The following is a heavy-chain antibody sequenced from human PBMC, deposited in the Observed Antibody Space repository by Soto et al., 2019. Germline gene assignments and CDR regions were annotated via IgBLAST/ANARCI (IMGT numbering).Heavy chain of an antibody. Sequence: SVKVSCKASGGTFSSYAISWVRQAPGQGLEWMGGIIPSVGTTNYAQKFQGRVTMTADASTSTAYMELSSLRSEDTAVYYCARESAGRDEFESSGDFDYWGQGTLVTVSS. CDR3: ARESAGRDEFESSGDFDY. CDR2: IIPSVGTT. D-gene: IGHD3-22*01. CDR1: GGTFSSYA. V-gene: IGHV1-69*13. J-gene: IGHJ4*02.